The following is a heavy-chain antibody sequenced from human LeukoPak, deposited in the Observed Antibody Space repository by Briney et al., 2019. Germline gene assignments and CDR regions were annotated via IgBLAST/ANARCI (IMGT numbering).Heavy chain of an antibody. CDR1: GFTFTKYA. Sequence: GGSLRLSCAASGFTFTKYAMTWVRQAPGEGLEWVSTISGTGAFTFYADSVKGRFTISRDNSKNTLYLQMNSLRADDTAMYYCAGAPTGTSRFDYWGQGTPVTVSS. CDR2: ISGTGAFT. CDR3: AGAPTGTSRFDY. V-gene: IGHV3-23*01. D-gene: IGHD3-10*01. J-gene: IGHJ4*02.